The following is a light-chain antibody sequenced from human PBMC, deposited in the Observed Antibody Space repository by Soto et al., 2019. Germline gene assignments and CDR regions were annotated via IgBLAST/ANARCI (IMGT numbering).Light chain of an antibody. V-gene: IGKV1-9*01. Sequence: DIQLTQSPSFLSASVGDRVTITCRASQGISSSLAWFQQKPGKVPKLLIYAASSLQSRVPSRFSGSGSGTDFTLTINSLQPEDFATYYCQQVNTYPHTFGQGTKLEIK. J-gene: IGKJ2*01. CDR1: QGISSS. CDR3: QQVNTYPHT. CDR2: AAS.